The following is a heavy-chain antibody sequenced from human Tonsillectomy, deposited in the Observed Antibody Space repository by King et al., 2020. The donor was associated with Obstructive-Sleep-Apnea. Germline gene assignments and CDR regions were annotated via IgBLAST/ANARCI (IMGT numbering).Heavy chain of an antibody. D-gene: IGHD5-12*01. V-gene: IGHV4-59*08. CDR2: MFYSGNT. Sequence: QLQESGPGLVKPSETLSLTCTVSADSISNYYWSWIRQPPGKGLEWIGYMFYSGNTNYNPSLKSRVTISVDTSKIQFSLRLNSVTAADTAIYYCARHRGVEDYGGYGDYFDYWGQGTLVPVSS. CDR3: ARHRGVEDYGGYGDYFDY. CDR1: ADSISNYY. J-gene: IGHJ4*02.